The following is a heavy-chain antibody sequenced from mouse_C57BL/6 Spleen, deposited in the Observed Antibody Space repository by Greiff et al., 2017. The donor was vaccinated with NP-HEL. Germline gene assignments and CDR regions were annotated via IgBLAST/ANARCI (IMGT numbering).Heavy chain of an antibody. J-gene: IGHJ4*01. D-gene: IGHD2-4*01. CDR3: ARRGDYDGYAMDY. CDR2: IYPGGGYT. CDR1: GYTFTNYW. Sequence: QVQLQQSGAELVRPGTSVKMSCKASGYTFTNYWIGWAKQRPGHGLEWIGDIYPGGGYTNYNEKFKGKATLTADKSSSTAYMQFSSLTSEDSAIYYCARRGDYDGYAMDYWGQGTSVTVSS. V-gene: IGHV1-63*01.